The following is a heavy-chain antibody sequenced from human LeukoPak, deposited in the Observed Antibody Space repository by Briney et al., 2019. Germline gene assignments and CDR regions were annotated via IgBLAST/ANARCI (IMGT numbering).Heavy chain of an antibody. V-gene: IGHV1-2*02. CDR2: INPNSGDT. CDR1: NYTFTAYY. D-gene: IGHD1-7*01. CDR3: ARDAVIIAGTIVLRYFDL. J-gene: IGHJ2*01. Sequence: GASVKVSCKASNYTFTAYYIHWVRQAPGQGLEWMGWINPNSGDTHYSQSFQGRVTMTRDTSINTAYMELSSLRSDDTAVYYCARDAVIIAGTIVLRYFDLWGCGTLVTVS.